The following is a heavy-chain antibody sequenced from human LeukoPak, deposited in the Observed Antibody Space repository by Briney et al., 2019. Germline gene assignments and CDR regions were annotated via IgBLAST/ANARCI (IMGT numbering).Heavy chain of an antibody. CDR3: ASIHYYDGSGYPS. CDR1: GGSVSSGGYY. D-gene: IGHD3-22*01. V-gene: IGHV4-31*03. CDR2: IYYSGST. J-gene: IGHJ5*02. Sequence: SQTLSLTCTVSGGSVSSGGYYWSWIRQHPGKGLEWIGYIYYSGSTYYNPSLKSRVTISVDTSKNQFSLKLSSVTAADTAVYYCASIHYYDGSGYPSWGQGTLVTVSS.